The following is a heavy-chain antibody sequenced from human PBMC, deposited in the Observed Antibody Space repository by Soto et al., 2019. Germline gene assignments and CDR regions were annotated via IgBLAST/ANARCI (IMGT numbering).Heavy chain of an antibody. CDR2: IYYSGST. D-gene: IGHD4-17*01. J-gene: IGHJ4*02. CDR1: GGSISSGGYY. V-gene: IGHV4-31*03. Sequence: SETLSLTCTVSGGSISSGGYYWSWIRQHPGKGLEWIGYIYYSGSTYYNPSLKSRVTISVDTSKNQFSLKLSSVTAADTAVYYCASYRTTVTTEGDYFDYWGQGTLVTVSS. CDR3: ASYRTTVTTEGDYFDY.